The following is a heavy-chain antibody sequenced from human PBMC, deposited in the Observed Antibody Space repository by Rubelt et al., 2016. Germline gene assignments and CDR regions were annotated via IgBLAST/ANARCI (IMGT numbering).Heavy chain of an antibody. J-gene: IGHJ4*02. D-gene: IGHD5-18*01. CDR2: IGTACDT. CDR3: ARRQLWSFLFDY. CDR1: GFTFSSYD. V-gene: IGHV3-13*01. Sequence: EVQLVESGGGLVQPGGSLRLSCAASGFTFSSYDMHWVRQATGKGLEWVSAIGTACDTYYPGSVKGRFTISIENAKNSLYLQINSLRAEDTAVYYCARRQLWSFLFDYWGQGTLVTVSS.